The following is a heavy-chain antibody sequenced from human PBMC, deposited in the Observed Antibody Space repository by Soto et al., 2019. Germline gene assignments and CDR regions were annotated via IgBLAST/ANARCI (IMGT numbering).Heavy chain of an antibody. CDR2: VYHSGAT. J-gene: IGHJ5*02. Sequence: QVQLHESGPGLVKPSGTLSLTCVVSNGSIGTSEWWSWVRQAPGKGLEWIGGVYHSGATNYNPSLKPRVSLSVDKSKNLFTLKLTSVTAADTAVYFCARLVNQWGLGRYLSWFDPWGQGPLVTISS. CDR1: NGSIGTSEW. CDR3: ARLVNQWGLGRYLSWFDP. D-gene: IGHD2-21*01. V-gene: IGHV4-4*02.